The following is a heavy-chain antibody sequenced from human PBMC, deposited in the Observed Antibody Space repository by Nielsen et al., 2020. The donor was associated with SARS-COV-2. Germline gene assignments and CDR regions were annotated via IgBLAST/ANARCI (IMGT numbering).Heavy chain of an antibody. V-gene: IGHV3-9*01. Sequence: GGSLRLSCAASGFTFDDYAMHWVRQAPGKGLEWVSGISWNSGSIGYADSVKGRFTISRDNAKNSLYLQMNSLRAEDTALYYCAKDMWDGYNNHVSGATGPAFDIWGQGTMVTVSS. CDR2: ISWNSGSI. CDR1: GFTFDDYA. CDR3: AKDMWDGYNNHVSGATGPAFDI. J-gene: IGHJ3*02. D-gene: IGHD5-24*01.